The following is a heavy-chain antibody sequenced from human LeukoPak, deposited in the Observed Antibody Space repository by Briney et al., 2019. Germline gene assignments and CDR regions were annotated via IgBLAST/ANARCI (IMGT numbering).Heavy chain of an antibody. D-gene: IGHD4-17*01. CDR1: GGSFSGYY. CDR3: ATHRTGRRGHYYYGMDV. J-gene: IGHJ6*02. V-gene: IGHV4-34*01. Sequence: PETLSLACAVYGGSFSGYYWSWIRQPPGKGLEWMGEINHSGSTNYNPSLRSRVTISVDMSKNQFSLKLSSVTAADTAVYYCATHRTGRRGHYYYGMDVWGQGTTVTVSS. CDR2: INHSGST.